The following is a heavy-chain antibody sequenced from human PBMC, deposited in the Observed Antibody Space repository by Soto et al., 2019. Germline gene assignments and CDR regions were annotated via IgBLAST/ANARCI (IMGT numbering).Heavy chain of an antibody. CDR2: IWYDGSNK. CDR1: GFTFSSYG. CDR3: ARSLAVAGPQDAFDI. J-gene: IGHJ3*02. Sequence: GGSLRLSCAASGFTFSSYGMHWVRQAPGKGLEWVAVIWYDGSNKYYADSVKGRFTISRDNSKNTLYLQMNSLRAEDTAVYYCARSLAVAGPQDAFDIWGQGTMVTVSS. V-gene: IGHV3-33*01. D-gene: IGHD6-19*01.